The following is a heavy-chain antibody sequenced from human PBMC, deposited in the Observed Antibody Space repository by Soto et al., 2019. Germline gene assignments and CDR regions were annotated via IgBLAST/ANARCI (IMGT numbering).Heavy chain of an antibody. CDR1: GDTISRSSYN. J-gene: IGHJ4*02. D-gene: IGHD3-9*01. CDR2: ITNNGGT. CDR3: AGRYPRSEFDH. V-gene: IGHV4-39*01. Sequence: SETLSLTCSVSGDTISRSSYNWGWIRQSPGEGLEWIASITNNGGTQYNPSLKSRVTIFVDTSKNEFSLKVTSVTAADTGVYFGAGRYPRSEFDHWGQGSPVTVSS.